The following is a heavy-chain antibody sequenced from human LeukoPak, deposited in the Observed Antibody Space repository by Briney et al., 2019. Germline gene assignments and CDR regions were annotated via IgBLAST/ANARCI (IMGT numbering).Heavy chain of an antibody. CDR3: ARCPKGVYYYYMDV. Sequence: SSETLSLTCSVSGGSINNYYWSWIRQPPGKGLVWVGYTSYSEVTDYNPSLKSRVTISVDTSKNQFSLKLTSVTAADTAVYYCARCPKGVYYYYMDVWGKGTTVTVSS. V-gene: IGHV4-59*01. CDR1: GGSINNYY. J-gene: IGHJ6*03. CDR2: TSYSEVT.